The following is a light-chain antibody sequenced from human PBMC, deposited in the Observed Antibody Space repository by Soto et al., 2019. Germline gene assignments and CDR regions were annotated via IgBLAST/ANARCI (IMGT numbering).Light chain of an antibody. CDR1: QSVLYSSNNQTY. CDR2: WAS. CDR3: QQYYSTPPYT. Sequence: DIVMTQSPDSLAVSLGARATINCKSSQSVLYSSNNQTYLAWYQQKPGQPPKLLIYWASTRESGVPDRFSGSGSGTDFTLTISSLQAEDVAVYYCQQYYSTPPYTFGQGTKLEIK. J-gene: IGKJ2*01. V-gene: IGKV4-1*01.